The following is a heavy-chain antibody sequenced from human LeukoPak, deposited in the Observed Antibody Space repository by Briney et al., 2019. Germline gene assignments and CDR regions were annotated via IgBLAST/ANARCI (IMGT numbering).Heavy chain of an antibody. Sequence: GASVKVSCKASGGTFSSYAISWVRQAPGQGLEWMGGIIPIFGTANYAQKFQGRVTITADESTSTAYMELSSLRSEDTAVYYCAKVGAAVGNGYWGQGTLVAVSS. CDR2: IIPIFGTA. J-gene: IGHJ4*02. CDR3: AKVGAAVGNGY. D-gene: IGHD6-13*01. V-gene: IGHV1-69*13. CDR1: GGTFSSYA.